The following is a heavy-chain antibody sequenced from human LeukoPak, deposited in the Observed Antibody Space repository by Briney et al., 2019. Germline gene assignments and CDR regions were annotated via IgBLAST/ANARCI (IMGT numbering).Heavy chain of an antibody. CDR1: GYTFTSYD. D-gene: IGHD2-15*01. J-gene: IGHJ4*02. Sequence: GASVKVSCKASGYTFTSYDINWVRQATGQGLEWMGWMNPNSGNTGYAQKFQGRVTMTRDTSTSTVYMELSSLRSEDTAVYYCASGYCSGGSCGTYFDYWGQGTLVTVSS. V-gene: IGHV1-8*01. CDR3: ASGYCSGGSCGTYFDY. CDR2: MNPNSGNT.